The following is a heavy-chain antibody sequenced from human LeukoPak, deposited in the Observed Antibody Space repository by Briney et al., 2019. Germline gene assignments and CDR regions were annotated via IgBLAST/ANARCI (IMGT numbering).Heavy chain of an antibody. CDR1: GFTFSNYG. D-gene: IGHD3-10*01. J-gene: IGHJ4*02. CDR2: IWYDGSNK. V-gene: IGHV3-33*01. Sequence: QPGRSLRLSCAASGFTFSNYGMHWVRQAPGKGLEWVAVIWYDGSNKYYADSVKGRFTISRDNSKNTLYLQMNSLRAEDTAVYYCAGNYGPYYFDYWGQGILVTVSS. CDR3: AGNYGPYYFDY.